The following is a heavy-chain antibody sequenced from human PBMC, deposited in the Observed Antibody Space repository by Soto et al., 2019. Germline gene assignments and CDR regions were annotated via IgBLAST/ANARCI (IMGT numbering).Heavy chain of an antibody. D-gene: IGHD1-1*01. J-gene: IGHJ6*02. CDR2: ISYEGSNT. CDR1: GFTFDTYG. Sequence: PGGSLRLSCVASGFTFDTYGIHWVRQAPGKGLQWVALISYEGSNTYYADSVRGRFTISRDNSKNTLYLQINALRPGDTGVYYCARVTPGNNLYYFSGLDVWGQGTSVTVSS. CDR3: ARVTPGNNLYYFSGLDV. V-gene: IGHV3-30-3*01.